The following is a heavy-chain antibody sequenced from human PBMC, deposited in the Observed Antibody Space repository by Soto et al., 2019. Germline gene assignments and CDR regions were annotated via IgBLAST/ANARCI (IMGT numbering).Heavy chain of an antibody. CDR3: AFTRPDTAMGFSYYYGMDV. CDR2: IYYSGST. V-gene: IGHV4-39*01. CDR1: GGSISSSSYY. J-gene: IGHJ6*02. Sequence: QLQLQESGPGLVKPSETLSLTCTVSGGSISSSSYYWGWIRQPPGKGLEWIGSIYYSGSTYYNPSLKSRVTISVDTSKNQFSLKLSSVTAADTAVYYCAFTRPDTAMGFSYYYGMDVWGQGTTVTVSS. D-gene: IGHD5-18*01.